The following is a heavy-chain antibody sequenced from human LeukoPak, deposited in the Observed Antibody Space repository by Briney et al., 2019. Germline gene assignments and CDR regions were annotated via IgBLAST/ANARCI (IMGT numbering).Heavy chain of an antibody. CDR2: IIPILGTA. D-gene: IGHD1-26*01. Sequence: AASVKVSCTASGGTFSSYAISWVRQAPGQGLEWMGGIIPILGTANYAQKFQGRVTITADESTSTAYMELSSLRSEDTAVYYCAREKWGLRTRSYFDYWGQGTLVTVSS. CDR1: GGTFSSYA. CDR3: AREKWGLRTRSYFDY. V-gene: IGHV1-69*01. J-gene: IGHJ4*02.